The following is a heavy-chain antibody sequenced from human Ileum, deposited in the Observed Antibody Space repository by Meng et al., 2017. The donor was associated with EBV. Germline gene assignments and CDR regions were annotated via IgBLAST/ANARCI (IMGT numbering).Heavy chain of an antibody. J-gene: IGHJ4*02. V-gene: IGHV3-23*04. D-gene: IGHD3-10*01. Sequence: EVQLVESGGALVQPGGSLRLSCAASGFTFSTYGMSWVRQAPGKGLEWVSTIIGSGGSTYYADSVKGRFTISRDNSKNTLYLQLSGLRAEDTAVYYCAKRSPVIQGVISYYFDYWGQGTLVTVSS. CDR3: AKRSPVIQGVISYYFDY. CDR2: IIGSGGST. CDR1: GFTFSTYG.